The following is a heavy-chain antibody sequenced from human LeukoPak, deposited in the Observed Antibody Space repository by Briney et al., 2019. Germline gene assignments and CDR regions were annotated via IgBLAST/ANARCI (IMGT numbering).Heavy chain of an antibody. D-gene: IGHD3-22*01. J-gene: IGHJ1*01. CDR3: AKAGYYYDGSGYAEYFQH. CDR2: ISYDGSNK. Sequence: GGSLRLSCAASGFTLSSYGMQWVRQAPGKGRVWVGVISYDGSNKYYADSVEGRFTISRDISKNTLYLQMSSLRAEDTAEYYCAKAGYYYDGSGYAEYFQHWGQGTLVTVSS. V-gene: IGHV3-30*18. CDR1: GFTLSSYG.